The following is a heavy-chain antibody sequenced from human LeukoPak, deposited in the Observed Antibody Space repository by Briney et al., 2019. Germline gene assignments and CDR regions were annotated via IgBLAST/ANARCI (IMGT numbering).Heavy chain of an antibody. J-gene: IGHJ6*03. D-gene: IGHD4-17*01. CDR2: ISSSSSTI. Sequence: QSGGSLRLPCAASGFTFSSYEMNWVRQAPGKGLEWVSYISSSSSTIYYADSVKGRFTISRDNAKNSLYLQMNSLRAEDTAVYYCARARTTVTTIRYYYYYMDVWGKGTTVTVSS. V-gene: IGHV3-48*01. CDR1: GFTFSSYE. CDR3: ARARTTVTTIRYYYYYMDV.